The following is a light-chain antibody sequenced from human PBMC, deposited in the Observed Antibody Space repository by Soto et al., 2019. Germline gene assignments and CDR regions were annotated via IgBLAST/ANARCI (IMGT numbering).Light chain of an antibody. CDR3: QQYNNLPPIT. V-gene: IGKV3-15*01. CDR2: DTS. J-gene: IGKJ5*01. CDR1: QSVSIK. Sequence: EIVLTQSPATLSLSPGERATLSCRASQSVSIKLAWYQQKPGQAPRLLIYDTSTRATGITARFSGSGSRKEFTLTISSLKSEDFAVYYCQQYNNLPPITFGQGTRPAIK.